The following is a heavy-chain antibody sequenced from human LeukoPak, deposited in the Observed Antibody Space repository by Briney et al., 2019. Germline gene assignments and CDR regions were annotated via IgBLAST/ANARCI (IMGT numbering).Heavy chain of an antibody. V-gene: IGHV3-23*01. CDR2: IIGSGGHT. CDR1: GFTFSSYA. D-gene: IGHD6-19*01. CDR3: AKLGSIAVAADFDY. J-gene: IGHJ4*02. Sequence: GGSLRLSCAASGFTFSSYAMSWVRQAPGKGLEWVSGIIGSGGHTYYADFVRRRFTISRDNLKKTLYLQMNSLRDEDTATYYCAKLGSIAVAADFDYWGQGTLVTVSS.